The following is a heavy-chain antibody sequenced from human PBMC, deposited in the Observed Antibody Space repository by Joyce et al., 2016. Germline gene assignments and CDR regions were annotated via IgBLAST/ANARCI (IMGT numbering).Heavy chain of an antibody. CDR1: GITIMRSY. Sequence: LELVESGGGFFQPGESLSLSCSASGITIMRSYMAWVRQPPGKGLDWVASIFGDGRTYFGDSVKGRCSISRDKSKNTFSLQMKSLTVGDTGFYYCARVANVASAGYDYWGPGTLVSVSS. CDR2: IFGDGRT. V-gene: IGHV3-53*01. D-gene: IGHD6-13*01. J-gene: IGHJ4*02. CDR3: ARVANVASAGYDY.